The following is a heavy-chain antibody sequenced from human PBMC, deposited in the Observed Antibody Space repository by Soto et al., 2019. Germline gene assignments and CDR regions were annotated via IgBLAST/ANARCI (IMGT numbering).Heavy chain of an antibody. CDR3: ARSQGSSTSLEIYYYYYYGMDV. V-gene: IGHV1-69*01. CDR1: GGTFRSYA. Sequence: QVQLVQSGAEVKKPGSSVKVSCKASGGTFRSYAISWVRQAPGQGLEWMGGIIPISDTTNYAQKFQGRVTITADESTSTAYMELSSLQCEDTAVYYCARSQGSSTSLEIYYYYYYGMDVWGQGTTVTVSS. D-gene: IGHD2-2*01. CDR2: IIPISDTT. J-gene: IGHJ6*02.